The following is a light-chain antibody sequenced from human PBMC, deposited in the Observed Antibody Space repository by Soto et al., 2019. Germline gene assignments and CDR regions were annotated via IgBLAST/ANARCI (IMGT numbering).Light chain of an antibody. J-gene: IGKJ5*01. V-gene: IGKV3-15*01. Sequence: ESVLTQSPGILSLSPGERATLSCRAIQSIAYTYLAWFQQKPGQAPRLLIYGASTRATGIPARFSGSGSGTEFTLTISSLQSEDFAVYYCQQYNNWPSITFGQGTRLEIK. CDR2: GAS. CDR1: QSIAYT. CDR3: QQYNNWPSIT.